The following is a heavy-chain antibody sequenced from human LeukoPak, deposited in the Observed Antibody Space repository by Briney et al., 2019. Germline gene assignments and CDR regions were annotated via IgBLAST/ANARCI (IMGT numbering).Heavy chain of an antibody. Sequence: ASVKVSCKASGYTFTGYYMHWVRQAPGQGLEWMGWINPNSGGTNYAQKFQGRVTMTRDTSIGTAYMELSRLRSDDTAVYYCARDSCSSTSCYTDYWGQGTLVTVSS. J-gene: IGHJ4*02. V-gene: IGHV1-2*02. CDR3: ARDSCSSTSCYTDY. CDR1: GYTFTGYY. D-gene: IGHD2-2*02. CDR2: INPNSGGT.